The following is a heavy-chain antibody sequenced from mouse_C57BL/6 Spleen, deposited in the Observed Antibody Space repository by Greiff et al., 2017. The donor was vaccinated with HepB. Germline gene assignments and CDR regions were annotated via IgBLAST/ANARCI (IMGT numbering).Heavy chain of an antibody. CDR1: GFTFSDYG. V-gene: IGHV5-17*01. Sequence: EVKLMESGGGLVKPGGSLKLSCAASGFTFSDYGMHWVRQAPEKGLEWVAYISSGSSTIYYADTVKGRFNISRDNAKNTLFLQMTSLRSEDTAMYYCATGSSYEDWYFDVWGTGTTVTVSS. CDR2: ISSGSSTI. J-gene: IGHJ1*03. CDR3: ATGSSYEDWYFDV. D-gene: IGHD1-1*01.